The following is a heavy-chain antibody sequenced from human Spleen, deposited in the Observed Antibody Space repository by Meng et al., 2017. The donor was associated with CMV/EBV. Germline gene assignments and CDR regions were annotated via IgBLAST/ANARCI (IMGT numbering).Heavy chain of an antibody. CDR3: YMGHYSGA. J-gene: IGHJ5*02. D-gene: IGHD2-21*01. Sequence: LRVSCEGSGFIFGDFWMNWVRQAPGKGLEWVASIERDGREKFYVDSVKGRFTISRDNAKNTLYLQMNSLRDDDTAVYYCYMGHYSGAWGQGTLVTVSS. CDR1: GFIFGDFW. V-gene: IGHV3-7*01. CDR2: IERDGREK.